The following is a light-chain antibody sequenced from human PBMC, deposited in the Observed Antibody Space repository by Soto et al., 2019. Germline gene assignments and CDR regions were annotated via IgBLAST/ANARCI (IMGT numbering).Light chain of an antibody. CDR3: SSYTSSSTPEV. CDR2: NVN. V-gene: IGLV2-18*02. J-gene: IGLJ1*01. Sequence: QSVLIQPPSVSGSPGQSVTISCTGTSSDVGSYDYVSWYQQHPGTVPKPMIYNVNTRPSGVPDRFSGSKSGNTASLTISGLQAEDEADYYCSSYTSSSTPEVFGTGTKGTVL. CDR1: SSDVGSYDY.